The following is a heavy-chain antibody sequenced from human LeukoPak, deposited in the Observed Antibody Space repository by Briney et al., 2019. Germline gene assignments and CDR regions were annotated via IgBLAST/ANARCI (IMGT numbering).Heavy chain of an antibody. V-gene: IGHV3-30*18. CDR1: GFTFSSDG. J-gene: IGHJ6*02. D-gene: IGHD3-10*01. CDR2: ISYDGSNK. CDR3: AKDMLLWFGTILYGMDV. Sequence: AGRSLRLSCAASGFTFSSDGMHWVRQAPGKGLERGAVISYDGSNKYYADSGKGRFTISRDNSKNTLYLQMNSLRAEDTAVYYCAKDMLLWFGTILYGMDVWGQGTTVTVSS.